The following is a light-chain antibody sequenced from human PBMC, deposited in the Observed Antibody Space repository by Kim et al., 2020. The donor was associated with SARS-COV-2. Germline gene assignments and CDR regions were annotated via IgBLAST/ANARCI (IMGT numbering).Light chain of an antibody. CDR2: AAS. J-gene: IGKJ4*01. CDR3: RKNNSGPCT. Sequence: VTITGRAGQGFTNSLAGYRQKPGKVPRPLINAASAGQSGAPSRFRGSGSGTGFPPTIGTLRPEDVATYYGRKNNSGPCTLGEGAKMGIK. CDR1: QGFTNS. V-gene: IGKV1-27*01.